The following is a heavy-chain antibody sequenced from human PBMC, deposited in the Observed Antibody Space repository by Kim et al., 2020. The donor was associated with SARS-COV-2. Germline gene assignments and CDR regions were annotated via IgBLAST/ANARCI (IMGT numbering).Heavy chain of an antibody. J-gene: IGHJ5*02. V-gene: IGHV5-10-1*01. Sequence: SASFQGHVTFSADKSINTAYLQWSSLKASDTAMYYCAGRIAAAGTFWFDPWGQGTLVTVSS. D-gene: IGHD6-13*01. CDR3: AGRIAAAGTFWFDP.